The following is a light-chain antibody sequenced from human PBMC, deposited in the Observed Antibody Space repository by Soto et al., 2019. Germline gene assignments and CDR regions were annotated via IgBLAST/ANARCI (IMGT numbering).Light chain of an antibody. CDR3: SSCTSSSTRV. CDR2: DVS. Sequence: QSALTQPASGSGSPGQSITISCTGTSSDVGGYNYVSWYQQHPGKAPKLMIYDVSNRPSGVSNRFSGSKSGNTASLTISGRQAVDEAAYYFSSCTSSSTRVFGVGSTVT. CDR1: SSDVGGYNY. J-gene: IGLJ2*01. V-gene: IGLV2-14*01.